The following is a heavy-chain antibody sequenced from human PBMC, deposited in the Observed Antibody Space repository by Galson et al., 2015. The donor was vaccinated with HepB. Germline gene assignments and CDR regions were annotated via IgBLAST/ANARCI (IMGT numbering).Heavy chain of an antibody. Sequence: SLRLSCAASGFTFSSYAMHWVRQAPGKGLEWVSAIRGSGGSTYYADSVKGRFTISRDNSKNTLYLQMNRLRPEDMAVFYCAKHDGSSDYFDYWGQGTLVTVSS. CDR3: AKHDGSSDYFDY. CDR1: GFTFSSYA. CDR2: IRGSGGST. V-gene: IGHV3-23*01. D-gene: IGHD2-15*01. J-gene: IGHJ4*02.